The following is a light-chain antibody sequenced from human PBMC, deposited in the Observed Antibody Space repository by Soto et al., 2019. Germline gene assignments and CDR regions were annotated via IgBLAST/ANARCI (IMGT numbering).Light chain of an antibody. CDR3: QVWDSSSDHPDWV. CDR1: NIGSES. J-gene: IGLJ3*02. CDR2: YDS. Sequence: SYELTQPPSVSVAPGKTATVTCGGNNIGSESVNWYQQKPGQAPVLVIYYDSDRHSGIPERFSGSNSGNTATLTISRVEAGDEADYYCQVWDSSSDHPDWVFGGGTKLTVL. V-gene: IGLV3-21*04.